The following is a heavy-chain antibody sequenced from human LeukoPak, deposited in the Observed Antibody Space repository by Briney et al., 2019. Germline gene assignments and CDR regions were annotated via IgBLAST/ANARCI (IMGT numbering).Heavy chain of an antibody. V-gene: IGHV4-61*01. J-gene: IGHJ6*03. CDR2: IYYRGST. D-gene: IGHD6-19*01. CDR1: GGSVSSGSYY. CDR3: AREVSVAGYYYYYYMDV. Sequence: SETLSLTCTVSGGSVSSGSYYWSWIRQPPGKGLEWIAYIYYRGSTNYNPSLKGGVTIAVDTSKNQFSLKLSSVTAADTAVYYCAREVSVAGYYYYYYMDVWGKGTTVTVSS.